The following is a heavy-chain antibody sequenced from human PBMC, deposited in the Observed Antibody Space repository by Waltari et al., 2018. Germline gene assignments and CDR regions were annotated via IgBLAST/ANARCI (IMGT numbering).Heavy chain of an antibody. CDR3: ASITVPTPWYSRQLFDP. D-gene: IGHD6-13*01. CDR2: IYYSGST. J-gene: IGHJ5*02. Sequence: QLQLQESGPGLVKPSETLSLTCTVSGGSISSSSSHWGLIRQPPGKGLEWIGSIYYSGSTYYNPSLKSRVTISVDTSKNQFSLKLSSVTAADTAVYYCASITVPTPWYSRQLFDPWGQGTLVTVSS. CDR1: GGSISSSSSH. V-gene: IGHV4-39*01.